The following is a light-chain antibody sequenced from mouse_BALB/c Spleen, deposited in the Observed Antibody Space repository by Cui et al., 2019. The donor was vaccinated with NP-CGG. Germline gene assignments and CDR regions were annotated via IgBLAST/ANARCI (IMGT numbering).Light chain of an antibody. CDR1: TGAVTTSNY. V-gene: IGLV1*01. J-gene: IGLJ1*01. CDR2: GTN. Sequence: VVTQESALTTSPGETVTLTCRSSTGAVTTSNYANWVQEKPDHLFTGLIGGTNNRAPGVPARFSGSLIGDKAALTITGAQTEDEAIYFCVLWFSNHWVFGGGTKLTVL. CDR3: VLWFSNHWV.